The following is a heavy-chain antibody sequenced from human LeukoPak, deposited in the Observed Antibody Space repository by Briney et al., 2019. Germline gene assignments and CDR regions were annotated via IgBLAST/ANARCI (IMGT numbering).Heavy chain of an antibody. CDR1: GFTFSSYA. Sequence: GGSLRLSCTASGFTFSSYALSWVRQAPGKGLEWVSGISNSGDNTYYADSVKGRFTISRDNSRNTLYLQMNSLRAEDTAVYYCADTSGTSRESTDYWGQGTLVTVSS. D-gene: IGHD1-26*01. CDR2: ISNSGDNT. CDR3: ADTSGTSRESTDY. J-gene: IGHJ4*02. V-gene: IGHV3-23*01.